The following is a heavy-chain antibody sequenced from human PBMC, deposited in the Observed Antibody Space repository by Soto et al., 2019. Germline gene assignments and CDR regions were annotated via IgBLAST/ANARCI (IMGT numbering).Heavy chain of an antibody. J-gene: IGHJ6*02. D-gene: IGHD2-21*01. CDR3: ATALFCCAKHRLSTCYGLDL. CDR1: GFTFTNSA. Sequence: SVKVSCKASGFTFTNSAVQWVRQARGQRLEWIGWIVVGSGNTNYAQKFQERVTITRDMSTSTAYMELSSLRSEDTAVYYCATALFCCAKHRLSTCYGLDLWGQGTMVTVSS. V-gene: IGHV1-58*01. CDR2: IVVGSGNT.